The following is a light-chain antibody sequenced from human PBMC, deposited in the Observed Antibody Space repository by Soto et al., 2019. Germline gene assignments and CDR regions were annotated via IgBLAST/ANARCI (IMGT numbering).Light chain of an antibody. CDR1: QSVSSSF. J-gene: IGKJ1*01. Sequence: EIVLTQSPGTLSLSPGDRATLSCRASQSVSSSFLAWYQQKPGQAPRLLIYGTSSRATGIPDRFSGGGAGTDFTLTISRLEPEDFAVYYCHQFDSSLTFGQGTTVEIK. V-gene: IGKV3-20*01. CDR2: GTS. CDR3: HQFDSSLT.